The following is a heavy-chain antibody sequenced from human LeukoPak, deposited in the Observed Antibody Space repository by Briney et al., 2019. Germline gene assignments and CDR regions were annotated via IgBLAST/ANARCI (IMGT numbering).Heavy chain of an antibody. CDR2: ISSSGNTI. D-gene: IGHD3-10*01. V-gene: IGHV3-48*04. Sequence: AGGSLRLSCAASGFTFSSYSMNWVRQAPGKGLEWVSHISSSGNTIKYADSVKGRFTISRDNTKSSLYLRMNSLRVDDTAVYYCARDRGLVRSTFHYWGQGTLVTVSS. J-gene: IGHJ4*02. CDR1: GFTFSSYS. CDR3: ARDRGLVRSTFHY.